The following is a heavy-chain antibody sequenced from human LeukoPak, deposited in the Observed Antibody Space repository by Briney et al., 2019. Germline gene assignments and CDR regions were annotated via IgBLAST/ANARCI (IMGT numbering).Heavy chain of an antibody. CDR3: ARAGYSNRWDGVDY. CDR2: IYPGDSDT. CDR1: GYTFTNYW. Sequence: GESLKISCKGSGYTFTNYWIGWVRQMPGKGLEFMGIIYPGDSDTRYSPSFQGQVTISVDKSINTAYLQWSSLKASDSAMYYCARAGYSNRWDGVDYWGQGALVTVSS. D-gene: IGHD2/OR15-2a*01. J-gene: IGHJ4*02. V-gene: IGHV5-51*01.